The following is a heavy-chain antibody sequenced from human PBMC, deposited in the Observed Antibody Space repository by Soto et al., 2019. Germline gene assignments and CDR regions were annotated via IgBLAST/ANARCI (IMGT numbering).Heavy chain of an antibody. J-gene: IGHJ4*02. D-gene: IGHD6-19*01. Sequence: PSDTLSLTCTVSGGSISSSSYYWGWIRQPPGKGLEWIGSIYYSGSTYYNPSLKSRVTISVDTSKNQFSLKLSSVTAADTAVYYCARRLVAVAGTDLPPQYYFDYWGQGTLVTVSS. V-gene: IGHV4-39*01. CDR1: GGSISSSSYY. CDR3: ARRLVAVAGTDLPPQYYFDY. CDR2: IYYSGST.